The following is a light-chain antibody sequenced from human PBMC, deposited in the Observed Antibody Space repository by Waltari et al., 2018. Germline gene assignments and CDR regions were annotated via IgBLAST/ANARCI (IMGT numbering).Light chain of an antibody. V-gene: IGKV1-39*01. CDR3: QQSFTAPLWT. CDR1: QSISTY. Sequence: DIQMTQSPSSLSASVGDRVTITCRASQSISTYLNWYQQRPGGAPNLLIYGGSNLQRGVPSRFSGSGSGTDFTLTIINLQPEDFATYYCQQSFTAPLWTFGQGTTVEVK. J-gene: IGKJ1*01. CDR2: GGS.